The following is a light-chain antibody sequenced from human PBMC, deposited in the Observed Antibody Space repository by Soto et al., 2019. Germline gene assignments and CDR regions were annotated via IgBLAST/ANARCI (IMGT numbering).Light chain of an antibody. J-gene: IGLJ3*02. V-gene: IGLV2-14*01. Sequence: QSALTQPASVSGSPGQSITISCTGTSSDVGGYNYVSWHQQHPGKAPKVIITEVSNRPSGVSNRFSGSKSGNTASLTISGLQAEDEADYYCSSYVSSNTCGVFGGGTKLTVL. CDR2: EVS. CDR1: SSDVGGYNY. CDR3: SSYVSSNTCGV.